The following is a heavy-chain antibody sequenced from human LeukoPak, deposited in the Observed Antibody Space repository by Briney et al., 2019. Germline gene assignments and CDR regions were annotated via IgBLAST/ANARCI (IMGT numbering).Heavy chain of an antibody. CDR1: GFTFSNYA. CDR2: VGGSGVKT. J-gene: IGHJ4*02. CDR3: AKRGDCSGTCTYDY. D-gene: IGHD2-2*01. V-gene: IGHV3-23*01. Sequence: PGGTLRLSCAASGFTFSNYAIHWVRQAPGKGLEGVSIVGGSGVKTYYADSVKGRFTISRDNSKNTVYLQMNSLSAEDTAVYYCAKRGDCSGTCTYDYWGQGPLVTVSS.